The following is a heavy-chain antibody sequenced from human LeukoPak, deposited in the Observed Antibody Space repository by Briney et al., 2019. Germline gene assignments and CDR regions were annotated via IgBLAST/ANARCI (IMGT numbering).Heavy chain of an antibody. J-gene: IGHJ5*02. V-gene: IGHV4-30-2*01. D-gene: IGHD3-10*01. CDR3: ARSRQASGLFSS. CDR1: GYAIISGGFS. Sequence: SQTLSLTCTVSGYAIISGGFSWNWIRQPPGKGLEWIGCIYDRGPAHYNPSLKSRFTISVDRPKNQFFLNVTSLTAADTSVYYCARSRQASGLFSSWGQGTLVVVSS. CDR2: IYDRGPA.